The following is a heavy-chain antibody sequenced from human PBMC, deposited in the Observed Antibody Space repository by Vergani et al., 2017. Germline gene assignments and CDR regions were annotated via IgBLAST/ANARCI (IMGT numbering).Heavy chain of an antibody. CDR1: GYTFTGYY. D-gene: IGHD3-10*01. CDR3: ARGSTMVRGVRNNWFDP. Sequence: QVQLVQSGAEVGKPGASVKVSCKASGYTFTGYYMHWVRQAPGQGLEWMGWINPNSGGTNYAQKFQGRVTMTRDTSISTAYMELSRLRSDDTAVYYCARGSTMVRGVRNNWFDPWGQGTLVTVSS. CDR2: INPNSGGT. V-gene: IGHV1-2*02. J-gene: IGHJ5*02.